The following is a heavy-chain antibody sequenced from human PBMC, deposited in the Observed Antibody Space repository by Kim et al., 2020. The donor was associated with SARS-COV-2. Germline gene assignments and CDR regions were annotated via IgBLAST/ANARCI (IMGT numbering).Heavy chain of an antibody. CDR1: GGSISSGGYY. Sequence: SETLSLTCTVSGGSISSGGYYWSWIRQHPGKGLEWIGYIYYSGSTYYNPSLKSRVTISVDTSKNQFSLKLSSVTAADTALYYCARGRTPMIVVVINAFDIWGQGTMVTVSS. D-gene: IGHD3-22*01. V-gene: IGHV4-31*03. CDR2: IYYSGST. J-gene: IGHJ3*02. CDR3: ARGRTPMIVVVINAFDI.